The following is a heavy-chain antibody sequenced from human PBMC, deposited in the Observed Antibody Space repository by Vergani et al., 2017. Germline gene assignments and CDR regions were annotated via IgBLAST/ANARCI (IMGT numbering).Heavy chain of an antibody. CDR2: IYPGDSDT. Sequence: EVQLVQSGAEVKKPGESLKISCKGSGYSFTSYWIGWVRQMPGKGLEWMGIIYPGDSDTRYSPAFQGQVTISADKSISTAYLQWSSLKASDTAMYYCARDTADTAMVSYYYYGMDVWGQGTTVTVSS. J-gene: IGHJ6*02. CDR1: GYSFTSYW. CDR3: ARDTADTAMVSYYYYGMDV. D-gene: IGHD5-18*01. V-gene: IGHV5-51*01.